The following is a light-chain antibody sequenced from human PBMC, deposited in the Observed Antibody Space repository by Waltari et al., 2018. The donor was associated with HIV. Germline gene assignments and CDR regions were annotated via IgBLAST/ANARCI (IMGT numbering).Light chain of an antibody. V-gene: IGLV2-14*01. CDR2: EVT. CDR1: DLNDYKY. J-gene: IGLJ2*01. Sequence: QSALTQPASVSGSPGQSITIPCDLNDYKYVSRYQRHPGKAPKVIIYEVTNRPSGLSNRFSGSKSGNTATLTISGLQPEDEADYFCTSYISGTTPVFGRGTRVTVL. CDR3: TSYISGTTPV.